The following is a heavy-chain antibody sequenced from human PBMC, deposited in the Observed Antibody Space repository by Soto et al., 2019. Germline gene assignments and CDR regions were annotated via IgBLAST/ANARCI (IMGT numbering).Heavy chain of an antibody. V-gene: IGHV3-9*01. CDR2: ISWNSGSI. Sequence: SLRLSCAASGFTFDDYAMHWVRQAPGKGLEWVSGISWNSGSIGYADSVKGRFTIPRDNAKNSLYLQMNSLRAEDTALYYCAKGEQWLDYYYYGMDVWGQGTTVTVSS. J-gene: IGHJ6*01. CDR1: GFTFDDYA. D-gene: IGHD6-19*01. CDR3: AKGEQWLDYYYYGMDV.